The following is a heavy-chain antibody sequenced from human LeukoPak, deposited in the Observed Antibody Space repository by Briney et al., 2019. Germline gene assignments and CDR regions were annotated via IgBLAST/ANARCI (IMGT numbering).Heavy chain of an antibody. V-gene: IGHV3-7*01. D-gene: IGHD1-26*01. CDR1: GFTFSSYW. J-gene: IGHJ6*03. CDR2: IKQDGSEK. CDR3: ARDTPDFEGKWVYYMDV. Sequence: GGSLRLSCAASGFTFSSYWMSWVRQAPGKGLEWVANIKQDGSEKYYVDSVKGRFTISRDNAKNSLYLQMNSLRAEDTAVYYCARDTPDFEGKWVYYMDVWGKGTTVTVSS.